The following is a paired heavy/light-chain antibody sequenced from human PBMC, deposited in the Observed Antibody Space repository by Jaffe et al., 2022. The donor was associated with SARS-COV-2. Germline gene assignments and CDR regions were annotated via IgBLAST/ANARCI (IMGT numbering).Light chain of an antibody. Sequence: DVVMTQSPDSLAVSLGERATINCKSSQSILYSSNNRNYLAWYQQKPGQPPKLLIYWASTRESGVPDRFSGSGSGTDFTLTISSLQAEDVAVYYCQQCYGFPYTFGQGTRLEIK. CDR2: WAS. V-gene: IGKV4-1*01. CDR3: QQCYGFPYT. J-gene: IGKJ2*01. CDR1: QSILYSSNNRNY.
Heavy chain of an antibody. V-gene: IGHV3-7*03. CDR1: GFTFSNYW. CDR3: VRQQGWGRFDS. J-gene: IGHJ5*01. Sequence: EVQLVESGGDLVQPGGSLRLSCAASGFTFSNYWMTWVRQAPGRGLEWVASIKYDDSDKKYVDSVKGRFTISRDNAKNSVFLQMNSLRAEDTAVYYCVRQQGWGRFDSWGQGALVTVSS. CDR2: IKYDDSDK. D-gene: IGHD7-27*01.